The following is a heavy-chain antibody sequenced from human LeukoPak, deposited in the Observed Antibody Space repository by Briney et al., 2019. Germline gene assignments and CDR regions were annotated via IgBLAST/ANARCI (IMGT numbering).Heavy chain of an antibody. CDR2: IHYTGST. D-gene: IGHD6-6*01. Sequence: PSETLSLTYTASGGSINSYYWSWIRQPPGKGLECIGYIHYTGSTNYNPSLKSRVTISVDTSKNQFSLKLSSVTAADTAVYYCARDKGRSIAARGWFDPWGQGTLVTVSS. CDR1: GGSINSYY. J-gene: IGHJ5*02. CDR3: ARDKGRSIAARGWFDP. V-gene: IGHV4-59*12.